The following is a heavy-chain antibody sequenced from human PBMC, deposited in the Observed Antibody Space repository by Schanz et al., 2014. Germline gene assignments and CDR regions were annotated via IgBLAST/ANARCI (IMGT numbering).Heavy chain of an antibody. CDR2: ISGSGRDT. Sequence: EVLLVDSGGGLVQPGGSLRLSCGASGFTFSAHAMSWVRQAPGKGPEWFSAISGSGRDTYYAASVKGRFTISRDNSKNTLSLQMNSLRAEDTAVYYCAKDPPRGVRTPIKPTLDYWGQGTRVTVS. J-gene: IGHJ4*02. V-gene: IGHV3-23*04. D-gene: IGHD3-10*01. CDR1: GFTFSAHA. CDR3: AKDPPRGVRTPIKPTLDY.